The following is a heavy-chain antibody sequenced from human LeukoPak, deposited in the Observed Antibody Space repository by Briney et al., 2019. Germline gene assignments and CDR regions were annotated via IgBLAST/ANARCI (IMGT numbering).Heavy chain of an antibody. CDR1: GGSISSSSYY. D-gene: IGHD6-19*01. CDR3: ASRGYSSGSDY. CDR2: IYYSGST. Sequence: SETLSLTCTVSGGSISSSSYYWGWIRQPPGKGLEWIGSIYYSGSTYYNPSLKSRVTISVDTSKNQFSLKLSSVTAADTAVYYCASRGYSSGSDYWGQGTLVTVSS. J-gene: IGHJ4*02. V-gene: IGHV4-39*01.